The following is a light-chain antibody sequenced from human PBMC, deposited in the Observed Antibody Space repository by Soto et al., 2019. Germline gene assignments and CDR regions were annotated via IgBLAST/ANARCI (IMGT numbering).Light chain of an antibody. CDR2: AAS. V-gene: IGKV3-15*01. CDR3: QQYNNWPPWT. J-gene: IGKJ1*01. CDR1: QSVSSN. Sequence: EIAMTQSPATLSVSPGERGTLSCRASQSVSSNLAWYQQKPGQAPRLLIYAASARATGIPARFSGSGSGTEFTLTISSLQSEDFAVYYCQQYNNWPPWTFGRGTKVDIK.